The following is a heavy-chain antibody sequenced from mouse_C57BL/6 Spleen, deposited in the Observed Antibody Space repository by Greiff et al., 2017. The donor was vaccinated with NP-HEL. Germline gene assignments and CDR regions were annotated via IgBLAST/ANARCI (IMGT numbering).Heavy chain of an antibody. CDR2: IDPEDGET. V-gene: IGHV14-2*01. Sequence: EVQLQQSGAELVKPGASVKLSCTASGFNIKDYYMHWVKQRTEQGLEWIGRIDPEDGETKYAPKFQGKATITADTSSNTADLQLSSLTSEDTAVYYCARLGIYYGNSYYFDYWGQGTTLTVSS. J-gene: IGHJ2*01. CDR3: ARLGIYYGNSYYFDY. CDR1: GFNIKDYY. D-gene: IGHD2-1*01.